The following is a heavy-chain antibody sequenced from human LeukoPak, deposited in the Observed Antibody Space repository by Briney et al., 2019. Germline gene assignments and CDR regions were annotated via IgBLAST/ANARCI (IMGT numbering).Heavy chain of an antibody. CDR2: IYTSGST. V-gene: IGHV4-61*02. CDR3: ASWRLMRAFDI. J-gene: IGHJ3*02. D-gene: IGHD2-8*01. Sequence: SETLSLTCTVSGGSISSGSYYWSWIRQPAGKGLEWIGRIYTSGSTNYNPSLKSRVTISVDTSKNQFSLKLSSVSAADTAVYYCASWRLMRAFDIWGQGTMVTVSS. CDR1: GGSISSGSYY.